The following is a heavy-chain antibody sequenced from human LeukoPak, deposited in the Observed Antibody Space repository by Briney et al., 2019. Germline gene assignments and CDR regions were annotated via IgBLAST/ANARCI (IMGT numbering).Heavy chain of an antibody. V-gene: IGHV4-30-2*01. D-gene: IGHD2-2*02. CDR2: IYHSGST. Sequence: SETLSLTCTVSGGSISSGGYYWSWIRQPPGKGLEWIGYIYHSGSTYYNPSLKSQVTISVDRSKNQFSLKLSSVTAADTAVYYCAREYCSSTSCYTYDYWGQGTLVTVSS. CDR1: GGSISSGGYY. CDR3: AREYCSSTSCYTYDY. J-gene: IGHJ4*02.